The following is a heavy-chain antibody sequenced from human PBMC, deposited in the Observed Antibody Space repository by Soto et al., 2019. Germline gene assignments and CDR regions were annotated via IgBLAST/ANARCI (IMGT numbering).Heavy chain of an antibody. CDR1: GYTFTGYY. D-gene: IGHD3-16*01. CDR2: INPNSGGT. CDR3: ARLSYDYVWGSYKGMDV. V-gene: IGHV1-2*04. Sequence: ASVKVSCKASGYTFTGYYMHWVRQAPGQGLEWMGWINPNSGGTNYAQKFQGWVTMTRNTSISTAYMELSSLRSEDTAVYYCARLSYDYVWGSYKGMDVWGQGTTVTVSS. J-gene: IGHJ6*02.